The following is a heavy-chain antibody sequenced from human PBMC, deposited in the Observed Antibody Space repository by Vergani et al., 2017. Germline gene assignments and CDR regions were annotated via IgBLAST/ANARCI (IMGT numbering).Heavy chain of an antibody. CDR1: GVSIGSNSYY. V-gene: IGHV4-39*01. CDR2: IYYTGTT. D-gene: IGHD6-19*01. CDR3: TRHGRSGWAGYCQQ. J-gene: IGHJ1*01. Sequence: QLQLQESGPGLVKPSETLSLTCTVSGVSIGSNSYYWGWIRQPPGKGLEWIGTIYYTGTTYYNEAHKSRLTISVDTSKVQFSLNLTAVTAADTAVYYCTRHGRSGWAGYCQQWGEGTLDADSS.